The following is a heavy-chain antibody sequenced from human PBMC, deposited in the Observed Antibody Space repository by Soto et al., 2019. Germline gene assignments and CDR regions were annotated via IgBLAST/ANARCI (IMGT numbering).Heavy chain of an antibody. V-gene: IGHV2-5*01. J-gene: IGHJ4*02. CDR1: GFSFTTAGVA. CDR2: IYYNDDR. D-gene: IGHD5-12*01. CDR3: AHSDGGYEIIYFDF. Sequence: QITLQVSGPTLVKPTQTLTLTCTFSGFSFTTAGVAVGWIRQTPGGALEWLTLIYYNDDRRFSPSLKTRLTITGDTSKNQVVLSLTNVDPGDTATYFCAHSDGGYEIIYFDFWGQGIPVTVSS.